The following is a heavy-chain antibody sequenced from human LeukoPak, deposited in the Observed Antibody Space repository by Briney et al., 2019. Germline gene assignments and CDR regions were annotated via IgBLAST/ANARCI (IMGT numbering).Heavy chain of an antibody. D-gene: IGHD3-22*01. V-gene: IGHV3-23*01. CDR1: GFTFSSYA. J-gene: IGHJ4*02. Sequence: PGGSLRLSCAASGFTFSSYAMSWVRQAPGKGLEWVSAISDSGGSTYYADSVKGRFTISRDNSKNTLYLQMNSLRAEDTAVYYCAKTGRDSSGYPRSYFDYWGQGTLVTVSS. CDR2: ISDSGGST. CDR3: AKTGRDSSGYPRSYFDY.